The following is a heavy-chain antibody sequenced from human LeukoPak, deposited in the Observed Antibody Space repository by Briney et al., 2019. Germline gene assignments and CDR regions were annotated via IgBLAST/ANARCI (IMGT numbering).Heavy chain of an antibody. CDR3: ARRGVAGNWFDP. V-gene: IGHV4-59*08. J-gene: IGHJ5*02. D-gene: IGHD6-19*01. CDR1: GGSLSRYY. CDR2: IYYSGST. Sequence: PPESLCLTSADPGGSLSRYYWCSIWPTPREGRWWGGYIYYSGSTNYNPPLKSRVTTTVDTSKNQFSLKLSSVTAADTAVYYCARRGVAGNWFDPWGQGTLVTVSS.